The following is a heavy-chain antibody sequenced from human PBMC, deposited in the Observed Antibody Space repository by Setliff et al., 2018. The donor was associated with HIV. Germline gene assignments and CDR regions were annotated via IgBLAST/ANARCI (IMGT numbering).Heavy chain of an antibody. CDR3: ARWGLPYAIDY. J-gene: IGHJ4*02. CDR2: ISFGSGGAI. V-gene: IGHV3-48*03. D-gene: IGHD2-21*02. CDR1: GFTFRNYK. Sequence: GGSLRLSCAASGFTFRNYKVNWVRQAPGRGLEWVSSISFGSGGAIDYADSVQCRFTISRDNSKNSLYLQMNSLRVEDTAVYYCARWGLPYAIDYWGQGMLVTVSS.